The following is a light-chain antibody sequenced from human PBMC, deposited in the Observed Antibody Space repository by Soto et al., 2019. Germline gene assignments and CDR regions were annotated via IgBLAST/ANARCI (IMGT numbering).Light chain of an antibody. J-gene: IGKJ3*01. CDR3: QQYYSNPPLFT. V-gene: IGKV4-1*01. Sequence: DIVMTQSPDSLAVSLGERATINCKSSQSVFYSPNNKNYLAWYQQKPGQPPKLLLSWASTRESGVPDRFSGSEAGTDFALTISSLQAEDVAVYYCQQYYSNPPLFTFGPGTKVDIK. CDR1: QSVFYSPNNKNY. CDR2: WAS.